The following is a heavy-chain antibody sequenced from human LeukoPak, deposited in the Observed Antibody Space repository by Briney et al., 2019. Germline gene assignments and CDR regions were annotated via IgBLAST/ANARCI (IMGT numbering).Heavy chain of an antibody. CDR3: ASSSRYVASGTFDF. Sequence: GGSLRLSCAASGFTFSSYEMNWVRQAPGKGLEWVSYISSGGRTIYYKDSLKGRFTISRDNAKNSLYLQMNSLRAEDTAVYYCASSSRYVASGTFDFWGQGTLVTVSS. V-gene: IGHV3-48*03. CDR2: ISSGGRTI. CDR1: GFTFSSYE. D-gene: IGHD3-3*01. J-gene: IGHJ4*02.